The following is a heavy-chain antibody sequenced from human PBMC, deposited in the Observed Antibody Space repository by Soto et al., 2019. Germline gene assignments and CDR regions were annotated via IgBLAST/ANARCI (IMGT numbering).Heavy chain of an antibody. V-gene: IGHV4-59*04. D-gene: IGHD5-18*01. J-gene: IGHJ4*02. CDR3: ASQGRDVDTITDFDY. Sequence: SETLSLTCTVSGGSICSYYWTWIRQPPGKGLEWIGYIYYSGSTYYNPSLKSRVTISVDTSKNQFSLKLSSVTAADTAVYYCASQGRDVDTITDFDYWGQGTLVTVSS. CDR2: IYYSGST. CDR1: GGSICSYY.